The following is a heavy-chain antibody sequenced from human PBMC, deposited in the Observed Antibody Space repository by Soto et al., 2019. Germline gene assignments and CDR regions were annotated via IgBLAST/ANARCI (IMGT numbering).Heavy chain of an antibody. CDR3: ARLGSRVPAAIIYYYYYMDV. Sequence: SETLSLTCTVSGGSISSSSYYWGWIRQPPGKGLEWIGSIYYSGSTYYNPSLKSRVTISVDTSKNQFSLKLSSVTAADTAVYYFARLGSRVPAAIIYYYYYMDVWGKGTTVTVSS. CDR1: GGSISSSSYY. D-gene: IGHD2-2*01. CDR2: IYYSGST. J-gene: IGHJ6*03. V-gene: IGHV4-39*01.